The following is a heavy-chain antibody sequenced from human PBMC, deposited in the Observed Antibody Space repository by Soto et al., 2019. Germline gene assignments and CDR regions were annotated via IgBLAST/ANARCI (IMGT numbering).Heavy chain of an antibody. D-gene: IGHD3-10*01. CDR3: ARDRALWYYGSGNYYGMAV. Sequence: SETLSLTCTVSGGSVSSGSYYWSWIRQPPGKGLEWIGYIYYSGSTNYNPSPKSRVTISVDTSKNQFSLKLSSVTAADTAVYYCARDRALWYYGSGNYYGMAVWGQGTSVTVSS. CDR2: IYYSGST. V-gene: IGHV4-61*01. J-gene: IGHJ6*02. CDR1: GGSVSSGSYY.